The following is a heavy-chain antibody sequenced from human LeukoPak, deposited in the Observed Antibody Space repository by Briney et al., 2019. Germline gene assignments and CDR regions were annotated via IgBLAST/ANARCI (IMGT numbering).Heavy chain of an antibody. D-gene: IGHD1-26*01. CDR2: VHKSGIT. CDR3: AKEIVGAPTPGAY. CDR1: GGSFSSSSSH. J-gene: IGHJ4*02. Sequence: PSETLSLTCTVSGGSFSSSSSHWGWIRQPPGKGPEWIVEVHKSGITNYYPSLQSRVTISIDKSKNQIALELTSVTAADTAVYYCAKEIVGAPTPGAYWGQGILVTVSS. V-gene: IGHV4-39*06.